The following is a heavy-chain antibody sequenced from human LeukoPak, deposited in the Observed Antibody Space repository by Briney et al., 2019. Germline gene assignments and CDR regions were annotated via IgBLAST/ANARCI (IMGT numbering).Heavy chain of an antibody. CDR1: GFTFSSYD. CDR3: VKAGPNYFDC. Sequence: GGSLRLSCAASGFTFSSYDMAWVRQAPRKGLEWVSGISSGGGFTYYADSVKGRFTISRDNSKNTLYLQMNSLRAEDTAVYYCVKAGPNYFDCWGQGTLVTVS. V-gene: IGHV3-23*01. CDR2: ISSGGGFT. J-gene: IGHJ4*02.